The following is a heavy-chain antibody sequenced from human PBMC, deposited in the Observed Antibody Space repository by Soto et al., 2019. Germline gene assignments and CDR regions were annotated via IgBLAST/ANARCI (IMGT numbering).Heavy chain of an antibody. V-gene: IGHV1-69*02. J-gene: IGHJ4*02. CDR2: IIPILGIA. D-gene: IGHD3-22*01. CDR1: GGTFSSYT. CDR3: ASSLYYYDSSGYAFDY. Sequence: ASVKVSFKASGGTFSSYTISWVRQAPGQGLEWMGRIIPILGIANYAQKFQGRVAITADKSTSTAYMELSSLRSEDTAVYYCASSLYYYDSSGYAFDYWGQGTLVTVSS.